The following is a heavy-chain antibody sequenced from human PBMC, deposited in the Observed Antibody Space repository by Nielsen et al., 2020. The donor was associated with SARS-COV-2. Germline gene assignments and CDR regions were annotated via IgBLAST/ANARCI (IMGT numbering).Heavy chain of an antibody. D-gene: IGHD6-19*01. CDR3: AREWRVPSYSSGWYLGEDAFDI. Sequence: GESLKISCAASGFTFSSYGMHWVRQAPGKGLEWVAVISYDGSNKYYADSVKGRFTISRDNSKNTLYLQMNSLRAEDTAVYYCAREWRVPSYSSGWYLGEDAFDIWGQGTMVTVSS. V-gene: IGHV3-30*03. CDR1: GFTFSSYG. CDR2: ISYDGSNK. J-gene: IGHJ3*02.